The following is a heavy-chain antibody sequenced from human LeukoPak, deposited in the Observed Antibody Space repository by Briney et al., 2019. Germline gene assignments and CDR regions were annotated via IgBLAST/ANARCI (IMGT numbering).Heavy chain of an antibody. J-gene: IGHJ4*02. CDR1: GLTFSSHE. V-gene: IGHV3-48*03. CDR3: ARGPSGYHNT. D-gene: IGHD5-12*01. CDR2: ISRSGSTI. Sequence: GGSLRLSCAASGLTFSSHEMNWVRQAPGKGLEWVSYISRSGSTIYYAHSVKGRFTISRDNAKNSLYLQMNSLRAEDTAVYYCARGPSGYHNTGGQGTLVTVSS.